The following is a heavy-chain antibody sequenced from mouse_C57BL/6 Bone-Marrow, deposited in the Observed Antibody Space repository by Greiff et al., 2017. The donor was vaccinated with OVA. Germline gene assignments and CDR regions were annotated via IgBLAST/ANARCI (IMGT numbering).Heavy chain of an antibody. Sequence: EVKLVESGGGLVQPGGSMKLSCVASGFTFSNYWMNWVRQSPEKGLEWVAQIRLKSDNYATHYAESVKGRFTISRDDSKSSVYLQMNNLRAEDTGIYYCTGPIYYYGSRGYWGQGTTLTVSS. V-gene: IGHV6-3*01. D-gene: IGHD1-1*01. CDR1: GFTFSNYW. J-gene: IGHJ2*01. CDR2: IRLKSDNYAT. CDR3: TGPIYYYGSRGY.